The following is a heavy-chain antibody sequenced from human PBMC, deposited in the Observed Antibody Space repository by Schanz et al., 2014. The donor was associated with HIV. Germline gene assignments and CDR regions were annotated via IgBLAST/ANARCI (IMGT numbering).Heavy chain of an antibody. Sequence: QVRLQQWGAGLLKPSETLTLTCAVYGDSLSDNFWTWIRQSPGKGLEWIGEVGHSGSTNYHPSLKSRVPMSVATSKNQFPLRLVSVTAADTAVYYCARGFLMGRDYDYILGSSRYAAWFDPWGQGTLVTVSS. V-gene: IGHV4-34*01. D-gene: IGHD3-16*01. CDR1: GDSLSDNF. CDR2: VGHSGST. CDR3: ARGFLMGRDYDYILGSSRYAAWFDP. J-gene: IGHJ5*02.